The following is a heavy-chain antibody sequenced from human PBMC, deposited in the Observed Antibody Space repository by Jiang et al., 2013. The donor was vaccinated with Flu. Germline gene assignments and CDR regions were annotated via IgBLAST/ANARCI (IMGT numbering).Heavy chain of an antibody. Sequence: PGGSLRLSCAASGFSFNYYGMHWVRQSPGKGLEWVASLWHDGSNQFYGDSVRGRFTISRDNSKNTLYLQMNSLRPEDTAIYYCATLRGSSYDTYLADYWGQGTLVT. CDR2: LWHDGSNQ. J-gene: IGHJ4*02. V-gene: IGHV3-30*02. D-gene: IGHD3-9*01. CDR3: ATLRGSSYDTYLADY. CDR1: GFSFNYYG.